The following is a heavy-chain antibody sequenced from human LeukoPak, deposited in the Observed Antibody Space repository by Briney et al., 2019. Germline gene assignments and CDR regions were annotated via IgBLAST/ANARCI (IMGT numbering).Heavy chain of an antibody. Sequence: SETLSLTCTVSGGSISSSSYYWRWIRQPPGKGLEWIGSIYYSGSTCYNPSLKSRVTISVDTSKNQFSLKLSPVTAADTAVYYCARHEGYCSGGSCYASDAFDIWGQGTMVTVSS. CDR1: GGSISSSSYY. CDR2: IYYSGST. J-gene: IGHJ3*02. CDR3: ARHEGYCSGGSCYASDAFDI. V-gene: IGHV4-39*01. D-gene: IGHD2-15*01.